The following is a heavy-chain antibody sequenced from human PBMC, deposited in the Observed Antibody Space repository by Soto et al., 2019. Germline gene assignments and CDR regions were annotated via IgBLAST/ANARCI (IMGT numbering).Heavy chain of an antibody. Sequence: SETLSLTCTVSGGSISSYYWSWIRQPPGKGLEWIGYIYYSGSTNYNPSLKSRVTISVDTSKNQFSLKLSSVTAADTAVYYCAREPARGLLGFDYWGQGTLVTGS. CDR2: IYYSGST. D-gene: IGHD3-10*01. CDR1: GGSISSYY. V-gene: IGHV4-59*12. CDR3: AREPARGLLGFDY. J-gene: IGHJ4*02.